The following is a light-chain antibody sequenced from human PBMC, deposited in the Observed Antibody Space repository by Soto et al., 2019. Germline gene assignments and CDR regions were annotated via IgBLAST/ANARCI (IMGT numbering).Light chain of an antibody. CDR1: SSDVGGYNS. CDR3: SSYTTSSTLLYV. Sequence: QSALTQPASVSGSPGQSITISCTGTSSDVGGYNSVSWYQQHPGKAPKLMIYEVSNRPSGVSNRFSGSKSGNTASLTISWLQADDEADYYCSSYTTSSTLLYVFGTGTKLTVL. J-gene: IGLJ1*01. CDR2: EVS. V-gene: IGLV2-14*01.